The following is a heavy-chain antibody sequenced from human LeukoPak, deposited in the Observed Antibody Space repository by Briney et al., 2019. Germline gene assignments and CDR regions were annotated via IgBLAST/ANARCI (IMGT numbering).Heavy chain of an antibody. D-gene: IGHD5-18*01. V-gene: IGHV1-24*01. J-gene: IGHJ4*02. Sequence: ASVKVSCKVSGYTLTELSMHWVRQAPGKGLEWMGGFDPEDGETICAQKFQGRVTMTEDTSTDTAYMELSSLRPEDTAVYYCATGGYSYGDAPFDYWGQGTLVTVSS. CDR2: FDPEDGET. CDR3: ATGGYSYGDAPFDY. CDR1: GYTLTELS.